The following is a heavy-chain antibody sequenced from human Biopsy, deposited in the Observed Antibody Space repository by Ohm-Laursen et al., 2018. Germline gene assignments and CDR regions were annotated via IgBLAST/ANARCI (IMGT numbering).Heavy chain of an antibody. Sequence: GTLSLTCTVSGASVNTFDFYWTWIRQPPGQGLEYIGYIYDRGSTANYNPSLESRVTMSVDMPKNQSSLKLSSVTAADTAIYYCARGMRSSGWPYFDSWGQGTLVTVSS. J-gene: IGHJ4*02. V-gene: IGHV4-61*08. CDR2: IYDRGST. CDR3: ARGMRSSGWPYFDS. D-gene: IGHD6-19*01. CDR1: GASVNTFDFY.